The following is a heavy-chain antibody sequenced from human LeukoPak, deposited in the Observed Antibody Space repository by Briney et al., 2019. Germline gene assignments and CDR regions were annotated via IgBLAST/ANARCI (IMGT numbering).Heavy chain of an antibody. CDR2: IKQDGSEK. J-gene: IGHJ4*02. D-gene: IGHD3-22*01. V-gene: IGHV3-7*01. Sequence: GGSPRLSCVASGFSFSTYWMSWVRQAPGKGLEWVANIKQDGSEKYYVDSVKGRFTISRDNAKNSLYLQMNSLRAEDTAVYYCARGPRYYYDSSGYSYFDYWGQGTLVTVSS. CDR3: ARGPRYYYDSSGYSYFDY. CDR1: GFSFSTYW.